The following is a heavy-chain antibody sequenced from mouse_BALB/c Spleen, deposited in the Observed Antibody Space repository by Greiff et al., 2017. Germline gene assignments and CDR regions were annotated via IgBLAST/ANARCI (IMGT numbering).Heavy chain of an antibody. V-gene: IGHV2-6-7*01. CDR1: GFSLTGYG. Sequence: VQLQQSGPGLVAPSQSLSITCTVSGFSLTGYGVNWVRQPPGKGLEWLGMIWGDGSTDYNSALKSRLSISKDNSKSQVFLKMNSLQTDDTARYYCARESYYYGSSYGGGAMDYWGQGTSVTVSS. CDR2: IWGDGST. D-gene: IGHD1-1*01. J-gene: IGHJ4*01. CDR3: ARESYYYGSSYGGGAMDY.